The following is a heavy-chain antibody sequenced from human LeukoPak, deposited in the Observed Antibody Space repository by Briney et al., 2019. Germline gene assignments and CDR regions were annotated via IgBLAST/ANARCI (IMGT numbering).Heavy chain of an antibody. V-gene: IGHV3-74*01. J-gene: IGHJ4*02. Sequence: GGSLRLSCAASGFTFSSYWMHWVRQAPGKGLVWVSRINSDGSTTTYADSVKGRFTISRDNAKNTLYLQMNSLRAEDTAVYYCVRNLDFWGDSEDYWGQGTLVTVSS. D-gene: IGHD3-3*01. CDR1: GFTFSSYW. CDR3: VRNLDFWGDSEDY. CDR2: INSDGSTT.